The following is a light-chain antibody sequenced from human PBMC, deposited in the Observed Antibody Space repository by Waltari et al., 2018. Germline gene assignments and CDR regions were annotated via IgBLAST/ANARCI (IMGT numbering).Light chain of an antibody. CDR2: EVS. CDR1: SSSVGNYNL. V-gene: IGLV2-23*02. Sequence: QSALTQPASVSGSPGQSLTLPCTGTSSSVGNYNLVSWYQQHPGKAPKLMIYEVSKRPSGASNRFSGSRSGNTASLTISGLQAEDEADYYCCAYAGISTFVIFGGGTKVTVL. CDR3: CAYAGISTFVI. J-gene: IGLJ2*01.